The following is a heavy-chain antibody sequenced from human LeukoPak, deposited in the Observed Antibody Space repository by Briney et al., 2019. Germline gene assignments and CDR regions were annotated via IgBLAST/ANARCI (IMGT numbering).Heavy chain of an antibody. V-gene: IGHV4-34*01. CDR3: AGRVTTSWWDWFDP. D-gene: IGHD4-11*01. Sequence: PSETLSLTCAVYGGSFSGYYWSWIRQPPGKGLEWIGEINHSGSTNYNPSLKSRVTISVDTSKNQFSLKLSSVTAADTAVYYCAGRVTTSWWDWFDPWGQGTLVTVSS. CDR2: INHSGST. J-gene: IGHJ5*02. CDR1: GGSFSGYY.